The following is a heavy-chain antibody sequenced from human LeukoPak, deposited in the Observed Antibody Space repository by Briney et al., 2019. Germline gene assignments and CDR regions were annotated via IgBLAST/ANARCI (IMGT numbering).Heavy chain of an antibody. V-gene: IGHV4-30-4*01. Sequence: PSETLSLTCTVSGGSISSGDYYWSWIRQPPGKGLEWIGYIYYSGSTYYNPSLKSRVTISVDTSKNQFSLKLSSVTAADTAVYYCASRYYYDSSGYHPGDYWCQGTLVTVSS. CDR3: ASRYYYDSSGYHPGDY. CDR2: IYYSGST. J-gene: IGHJ4*02. CDR1: GGSISSGDYY. D-gene: IGHD3-22*01.